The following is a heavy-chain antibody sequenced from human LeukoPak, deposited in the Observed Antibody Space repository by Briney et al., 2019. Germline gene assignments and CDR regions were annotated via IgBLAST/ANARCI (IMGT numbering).Heavy chain of an antibody. CDR3: AKDRGYYYDSSAYGSYFDY. CDR2: ISWDGGTT. D-gene: IGHD3-22*01. Sequence: GGSLRLSCEASGFTFDDYTMHWVRQSPGKGLEWVSLISWDGGTTYYTDSVRGRFTISRDNSKNSLYLQMNSLRTEDTALYYCAKDRGYYYDSSAYGSYFDYWGQGTLVTVSS. CDR1: GFTFDDYT. J-gene: IGHJ4*02. V-gene: IGHV3-43*01.